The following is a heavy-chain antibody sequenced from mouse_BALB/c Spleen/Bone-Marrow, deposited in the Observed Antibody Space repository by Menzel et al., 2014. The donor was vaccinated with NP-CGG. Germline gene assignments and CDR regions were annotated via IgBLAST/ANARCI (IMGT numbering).Heavy chain of an antibody. CDR3: ARGGNDLDY. V-gene: IGHV7-3*02. CDR1: GFTFTDYY. J-gene: IGHJ2*01. CDR2: IRNKANGYTT. D-gene: IGHD2-3*01. Sequence: EVKLMDSGGGLVQPGGSLRLSCATSGFTFTDYYMSWVRQPPGKALEWLGFIRNKANGYTTEYSASVKGRFTISRDNSQSILYLQMNTLRAEDSATYYCARGGNDLDYWGQGTTLTVSS.